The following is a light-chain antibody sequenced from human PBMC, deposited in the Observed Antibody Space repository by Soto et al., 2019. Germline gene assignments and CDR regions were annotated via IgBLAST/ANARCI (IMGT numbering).Light chain of an antibody. CDR3: QLYGSSSLFT. Sequence: EIGLKQCPGTLSLSAGARATLHCRASQSISSIFLAWYQQKPGQAPSRLIYGASSRATGIPDRFSGSGSGTDFTLTISRLEPEAVAVYYCQLYGSSSLFTFGPGTKVDIK. CDR2: GAS. CDR1: QSISSIF. J-gene: IGKJ3*01. V-gene: IGKV3-20*01.